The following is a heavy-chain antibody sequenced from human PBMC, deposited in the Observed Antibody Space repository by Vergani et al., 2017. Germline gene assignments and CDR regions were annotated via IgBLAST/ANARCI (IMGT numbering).Heavy chain of an antibody. V-gene: IGHV3-23*01. J-gene: IGHJ6*02. CDR2: ISDSGGRT. CDR3: AKANPRNSGYDYLYYYHAMDV. Sequence: EVQLLESGGDLVQPGGSLRLSCAASGFTFNHYAMNWVRQAPGKGLEWVSGISDSGGRTYYAGSVKGRFTISRDSSKNTLYLQMNSLSAGDTAVYYCAKANPRNSGYDYLYYYHAMDVWGQGTTVTVSS. D-gene: IGHD5-12*01. CDR1: GFTFNHYA.